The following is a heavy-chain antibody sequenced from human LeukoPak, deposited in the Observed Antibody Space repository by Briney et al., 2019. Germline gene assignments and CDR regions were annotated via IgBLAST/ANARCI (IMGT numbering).Heavy chain of an antibody. CDR1: GFTLRSYW. CDR2: IKQDGSEK. D-gene: IGHD6-13*01. J-gene: IGHJ3*02. CDR3: ARGWSGAFDI. V-gene: IGHV3-7*04. Sequence: GGSLRLSCAASGFTLRSYWMSWVRQTPGKGLEWVANIKQDGSEKYYVDSMKGRFTISRDNAKNSLYLQMNSLRAEDTAVYYCARGWSGAFDIWGQGTMVTVSS.